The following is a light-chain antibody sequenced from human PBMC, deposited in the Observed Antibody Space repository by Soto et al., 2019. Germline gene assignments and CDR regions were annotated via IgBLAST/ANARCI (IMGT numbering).Light chain of an antibody. CDR3: ETWYSNTHKV. Sequence: QSVLTQSSSASASLGSSVKLTCILSSGHSTYIIAWHQQQPGKAPRFLMTLDRSGSYNRGSGVPDRFSGSSSWADRYLTISNLQFEDEGDYYCETWYSNTHKVFGGGTKLTVL. CDR1: SGHSTYI. V-gene: IGLV4-60*02. CDR2: LDRSGSY. J-gene: IGLJ3*02.